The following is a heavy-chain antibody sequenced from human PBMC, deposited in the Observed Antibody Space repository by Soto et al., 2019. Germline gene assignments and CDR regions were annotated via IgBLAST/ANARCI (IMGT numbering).Heavy chain of an antibody. V-gene: IGHV3-23*01. D-gene: IGHD1-26*01. CDR2: ISGSGGST. CDR1: GFTFSTSA. CDR3: ARGLWGIVETQAFDM. Sequence: GGSLRLSCAASGFTFSTSAMTWVRQAPGKGLEWVSTISGSGGSTFYADSVKGRFTISRDNPKNTLYMQMNSLRVEDTAIFYCARGLWGIVETQAFDMWGQGTVVTVSS. J-gene: IGHJ3*02.